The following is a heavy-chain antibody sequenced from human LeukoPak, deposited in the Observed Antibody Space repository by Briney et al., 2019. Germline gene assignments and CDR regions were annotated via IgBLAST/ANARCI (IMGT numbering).Heavy chain of an antibody. J-gene: IGHJ4*02. V-gene: IGHV1-2*02. CDR2: INPKSGGT. D-gene: IGHD6-19*01. CDR1: GYTFTGYY. Sequence: VASVKVSCKASGYTFTGYYMHWVRQAPGQGLEWMGWINPKSGGTNYAQKFQGRVTMTRDTSISTAYMELSRLRSDDTAMYYCASPGGGVAGHFDYWGQGTRVTVSS. CDR3: ASPGGGVAGHFDY.